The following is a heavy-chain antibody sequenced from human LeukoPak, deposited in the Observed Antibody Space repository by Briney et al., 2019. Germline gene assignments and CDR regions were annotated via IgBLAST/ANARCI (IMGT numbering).Heavy chain of an antibody. Sequence: TGGSLRLSCTASGFTFGDYTMSWVRQAPGKGLEWVGFIRSKAYGATTEYAASAKGRFTISRDDSKSIAYLQMNSLKTEDTAMYYCTRDGATLDYWGQGTLVTVSS. V-gene: IGHV3-49*04. J-gene: IGHJ4*02. CDR1: GFTFGDYT. D-gene: IGHD1-26*01. CDR2: IRSKAYGATT. CDR3: TRDGATLDY.